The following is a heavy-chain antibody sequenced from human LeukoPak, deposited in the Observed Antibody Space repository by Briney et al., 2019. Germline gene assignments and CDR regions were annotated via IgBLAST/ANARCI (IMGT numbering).Heavy chain of an antibody. Sequence: SETLSLTCTVSGGSISSYYWSWIRQPPGKGLEWIGYIYYSGSTNYNPSLKSRVTISVDTSKNQFSLKLSSVTAADTAVYYCARDNLMITSGGVIGGFDPWGQGTLVTVSS. CDR2: IYYSGST. V-gene: IGHV4-59*01. CDR1: GGSISSYY. J-gene: IGHJ5*02. CDR3: ARDNLMITSGGVIGGFDP. D-gene: IGHD3-16*02.